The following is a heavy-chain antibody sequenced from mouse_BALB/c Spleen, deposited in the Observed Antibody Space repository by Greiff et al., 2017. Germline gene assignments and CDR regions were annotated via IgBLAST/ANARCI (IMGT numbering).Heavy chain of an antibody. V-gene: IGHV5-6*01. D-gene: IGHD2-5*01. CDR3: ARHATFVSKEAMDY. CDR2: ISSGGSYT. Sequence: EVQLVESGGDLVKPGGSLKLSCAASGFTFSSYGMYWVRQTPDKRLEWVATISSGGSYTYYPDSVKGRFTISRDNAKKTLYLQMSSLKSEDTAMYYCARHATFVSKEAMDYWGQGTSVTVSS. CDR1: GFTFSSYG. J-gene: IGHJ4*01.